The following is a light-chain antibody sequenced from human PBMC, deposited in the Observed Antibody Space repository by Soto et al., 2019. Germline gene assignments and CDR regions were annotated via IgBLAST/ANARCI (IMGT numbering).Light chain of an antibody. J-gene: IGLJ2*01. V-gene: IGLV2-11*01. CDR3: CSYAGSDTLL. Sequence: QSALTQPRSVSGSPGQSVTISCTGTSSDVGAYNYVSWYQQHPGKAPQVVIYDVTKRPSGVPDRFSGSKSDNPAALTISGLQAEDEADYYCCSYAGSDTLLFGGGTKLTVL. CDR1: SSDVGAYNY. CDR2: DVT.